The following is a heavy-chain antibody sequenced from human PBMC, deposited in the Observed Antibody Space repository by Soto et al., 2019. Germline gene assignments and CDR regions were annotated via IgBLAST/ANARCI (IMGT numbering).Heavy chain of an antibody. Sequence: QVQLVQSGAEVKKPGASVKVSCKASGYTFTGYYMHWVRQAPGQGLEWMGWINPNSGGTNYAQKFQGWVPMTRDTSISTAYMELSRLRSDDTAVYYCARDRDGDYPLGGMDVWGQGTTVTVSS. CDR1: GYTFTGYY. CDR2: INPNSGGT. CDR3: ARDRDGDYPLGGMDV. D-gene: IGHD4-17*01. V-gene: IGHV1-2*04. J-gene: IGHJ6*02.